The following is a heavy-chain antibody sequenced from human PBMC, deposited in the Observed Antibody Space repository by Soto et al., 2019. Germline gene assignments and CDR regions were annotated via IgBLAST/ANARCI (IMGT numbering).Heavy chain of an antibody. CDR1: GFTFSSYA. J-gene: IGHJ4*02. Sequence: GGSLRLSCAASGFTFSSYAMSWVRQAPGKGLEWVSAISGSGGSTYFVDSVKGRFTISRDNSKNMLYLQMNSLRAEDTALYYCAKAWGRYCSSTSCYVFDYWGQGTLVTVSS. CDR3: AKAWGRYCSSTSCYVFDY. D-gene: IGHD2-2*01. CDR2: ISGSGGST. V-gene: IGHV3-23*01.